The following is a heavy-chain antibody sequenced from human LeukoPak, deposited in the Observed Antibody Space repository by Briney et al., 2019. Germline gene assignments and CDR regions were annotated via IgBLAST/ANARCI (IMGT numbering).Heavy chain of an antibody. CDR3: AKSEGAEYYFDY. J-gene: IGHJ4*02. CDR1: GFTFSSYA. V-gene: IGHV3-23*01. Sequence: GGSLRLSCSASGFTFSSYAMSWVRQAPGKGLEWVSAISGSGGSTYYADSVKGRFTISRDNSKNTLYLQMNSLRAEDTAVYYCAKSEGAEYYFDYWGQGTLVTVSS. D-gene: IGHD1-26*01. CDR2: ISGSGGST.